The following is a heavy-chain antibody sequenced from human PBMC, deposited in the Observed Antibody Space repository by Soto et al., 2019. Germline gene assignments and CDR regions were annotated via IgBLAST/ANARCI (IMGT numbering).Heavy chain of an antibody. CDR1: GFTFSSYS. CDR2: ISSSSSSI. Sequence: GGSLRLSCAASGFTFSSYSMNWDRQATGQGLERVSSISSSSSSIYYEDSVKGLFTISRDNAKNSLYLQMNSLRAEDTAVYYCARGSSWLFDYWGQVTLVTVSS. J-gene: IGHJ4*02. D-gene: IGHD6-13*01. CDR3: ARGSSWLFDY. V-gene: IGHV3-21*01.